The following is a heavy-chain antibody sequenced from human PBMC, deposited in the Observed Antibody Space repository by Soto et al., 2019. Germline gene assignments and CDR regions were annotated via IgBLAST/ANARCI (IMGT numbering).Heavy chain of an antibody. CDR3: ARDSGYNYDILTGANWFDP. CDR2: IWYDGSNK. Sequence: GGSLRLSCAASGFTFSSYGMHWVRQAPGKGLEWVAVIWYDGSNKYYADSVKGRFTISRDNSKNTLYLQMNSLRAEDTAVYYCARDSGYNYDILTGANWFDPWGQGTLVTVSS. CDR1: GFTFSSYG. J-gene: IGHJ5*02. D-gene: IGHD3-9*01. V-gene: IGHV3-33*01.